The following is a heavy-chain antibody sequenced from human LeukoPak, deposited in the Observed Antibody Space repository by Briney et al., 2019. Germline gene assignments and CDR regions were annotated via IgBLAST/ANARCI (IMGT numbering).Heavy chain of an antibody. Sequence: GGSLRLSCAASGFTFSSYAMSWVRQAPGKGLEWVSAISGSGGSTYYADSVKGRFTISRDNSKNTLYLQMNSLTAEDTAVYYCASGRDIAVAGPGGYFDYWGQGTLVTVSS. CDR3: ASGRDIAVAGPGGYFDY. D-gene: IGHD6-19*01. CDR1: GFTFSSYA. J-gene: IGHJ4*02. V-gene: IGHV3-23*01. CDR2: ISGSGGST.